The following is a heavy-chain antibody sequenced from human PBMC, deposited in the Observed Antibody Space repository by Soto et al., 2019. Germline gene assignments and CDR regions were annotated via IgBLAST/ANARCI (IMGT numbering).Heavy chain of an antibody. CDR2: ISNDGRGK. CDR3: ARDQCFGGGRSCYYFDF. V-gene: IGHV3-30*04. Sequence: QVQLGESGGGVVQPGRSLRLSCAASGFTFTTYAIHWVRQAPGKGPGWVAVISNDGRGKYYADSVKGRITISRDNSKTTLYLQMTSLRSDDTAVYYCARDQCFGGGRSCYYFDFWGQGTLVTVSS. J-gene: IGHJ4*02. CDR1: GFTFTTYA. D-gene: IGHD2-15*01.